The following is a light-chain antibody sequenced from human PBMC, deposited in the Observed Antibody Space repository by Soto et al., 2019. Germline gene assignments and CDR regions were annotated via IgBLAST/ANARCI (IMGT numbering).Light chain of an antibody. CDR1: QSASSSY. CDR3: LHPARSVGT. V-gene: IGKV3-20*01. CDR2: GAS. J-gene: IGKJ1*01. Sequence: EIVLTQSPGTLSLSPGERATVSCRASQSASSSYFAWYQQKPGQAPRLLISGASNRDTGIPDRFSGSGSGTDFALTISRLEPEDFAVYYCLHPARSVGTSGQGTRVEI.